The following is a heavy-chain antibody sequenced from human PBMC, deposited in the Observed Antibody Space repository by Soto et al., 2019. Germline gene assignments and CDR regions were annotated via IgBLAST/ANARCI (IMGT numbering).Heavy chain of an antibody. CDR3: VRAISGSFAL. V-gene: IGHV3-7*04. CDR2: IKEDGSEK. J-gene: IGHJ4*02. CDR1: GFSFITYW. D-gene: IGHD3-9*01. Sequence: EVQLVESGGGLVQSGVSLSLTCEASGFSFITYWMNWVRQAPGKGLEWLASIKEDGSEKQYVDSVKGRFTISRDNAKNSLYLQMNSLSEEDTAVYYCVRAISGSFALWGQGTLVIVSS.